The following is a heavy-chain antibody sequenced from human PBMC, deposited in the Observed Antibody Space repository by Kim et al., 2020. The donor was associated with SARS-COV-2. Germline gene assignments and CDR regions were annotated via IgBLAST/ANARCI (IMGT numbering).Heavy chain of an antibody. Sequence: GDSDTRYSPSFQGQVTISADKSVSTAYLQWSSLKASDTAMYYCARHPINGWGQGTLVTVSS. V-gene: IGHV5-51*01. CDR3: ARHPING. D-gene: IGHD2-8*01. CDR2: GDSDT. J-gene: IGHJ4*02.